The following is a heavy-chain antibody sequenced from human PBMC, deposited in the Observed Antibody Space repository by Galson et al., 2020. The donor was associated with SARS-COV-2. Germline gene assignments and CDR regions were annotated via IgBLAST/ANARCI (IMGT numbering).Heavy chain of an antibody. CDR1: GGSISIGDYY. CDR3: ARGGSYGDGSYWYFDL. J-gene: IGHJ2*01. Sequence: SETLSLTCTVSGGSISIGDYYWSWIRQHPGKGLEWIGYIYYSGSTYYNPSLKRAVSMSVDTSKNQFSLKLSSLTAADTAVYYCARGGSYGDGSYWYFDLWGRGTLVTVSS. CDR2: IYYSGST. V-gene: IGHV4-31*01. D-gene: IGHD4-17*01.